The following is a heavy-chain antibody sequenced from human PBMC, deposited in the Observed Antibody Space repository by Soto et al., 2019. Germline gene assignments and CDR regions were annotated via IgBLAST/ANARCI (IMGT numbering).Heavy chain of an antibody. CDR3: ARDLATKGI. CDR1: GFSVSDYY. V-gene: IGHV3-53*01. J-gene: IGHJ4*02. CDR2: IYSGERT. Sequence: GGSLRLSCAVSGFSVSDYYMSWVRQAPGKGLEWVSLIYSGERTNYADSVKGRFTISRDKSKNMLNLQMNSLRVDDTAVYYCARDLATKGIWGQGTLVTVSS.